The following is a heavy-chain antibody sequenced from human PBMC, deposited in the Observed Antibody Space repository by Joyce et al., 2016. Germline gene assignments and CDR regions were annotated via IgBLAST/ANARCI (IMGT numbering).Heavy chain of an antibody. J-gene: IGHJ4*02. Sequence: QVHLVQSGTEVKKPGSSVKVSCKAVGATFNYSAFTWLRQAPGQGLEWMGGIIPTVGPNYAQTFQGRLTITADDSTSTIYMHLSNLRSDDTAIYYCAGVGGWYKYWGQGTLVTVSS. D-gene: IGHD6-19*01. CDR3: AGVGGWYKY. CDR1: GATFNYSA. CDR2: IIPTVGP. V-gene: IGHV1-69*12.